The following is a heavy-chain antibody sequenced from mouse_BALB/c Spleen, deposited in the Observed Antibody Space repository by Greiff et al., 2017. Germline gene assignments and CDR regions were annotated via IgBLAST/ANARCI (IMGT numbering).Heavy chain of an antibody. Sequence: EVKVEESGGGLVQPGGSRKLSCAASGFTFSSFGMHWVRQAPEKGLEWVAYISSGSSTIYYADTVKGRFTISRDNPKNTLFLQMTSLRSEDTAMYYCARDGGLTFAYWGQGTLVTVSA. CDR3: ARDGGLTFAY. D-gene: IGHD1-2*01. CDR1: GFTFSSFG. V-gene: IGHV5-17*02. CDR2: ISSGSSTI. J-gene: IGHJ3*01.